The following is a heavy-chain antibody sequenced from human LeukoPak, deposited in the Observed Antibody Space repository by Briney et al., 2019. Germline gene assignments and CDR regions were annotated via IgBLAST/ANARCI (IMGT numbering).Heavy chain of an antibody. J-gene: IGHJ4*01. CDR2: INSDGSIT. CDR3: ARGRAGNYYNHNDY. Sequence: GGSLRLSCAASVFTFSSYWMHWVRQATGKGLMWVSRINSDGSITNYAVSVKGRFTISRDHAKNTLYLQMNSLRAEDTAVYYCARGRAGNYYNHNDYWGQGTLVTVSS. CDR1: VFTFSSYW. V-gene: IGHV3-74*01. D-gene: IGHD3-10*01.